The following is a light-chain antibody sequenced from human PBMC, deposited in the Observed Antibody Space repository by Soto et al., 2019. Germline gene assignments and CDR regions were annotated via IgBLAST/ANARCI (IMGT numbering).Light chain of an antibody. CDR1: QPISSW. J-gene: IGKJ1*01. CDR2: PAS. V-gene: IGKV1-12*01. CDR3: QQGYNFPRA. Sequence: DIQMTQSPSSISASVGDRVTITCRASQPISSWLAWYQQVPGQAPYLLIYPASTLQSGVPSRFSGSGSGTDFTLTINSLQPEDFATYYCQQGYNFPRAFGQGTKADI.